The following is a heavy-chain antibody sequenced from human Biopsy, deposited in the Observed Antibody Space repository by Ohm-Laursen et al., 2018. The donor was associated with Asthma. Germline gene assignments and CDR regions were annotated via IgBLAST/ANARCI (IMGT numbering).Heavy chain of an antibody. CDR1: GGTFNTYV. J-gene: IGHJ4*02. CDR2: INSVFGTT. Sequence: ASVKVSCKSLGGTFNTYVIGWVRQAPGQGLEWMGGINSVFGTTTYPQRFQDRVTITADDSTSTVYMELSSLRPEDTAVYYCARKAGSCISRTCYSLDFWGQGTLVTVSS. D-gene: IGHD2-2*01. CDR3: ARKAGSCISRTCYSLDF. V-gene: IGHV1-69*13.